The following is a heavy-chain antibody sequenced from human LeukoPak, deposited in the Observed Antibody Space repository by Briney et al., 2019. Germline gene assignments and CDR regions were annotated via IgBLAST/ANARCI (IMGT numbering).Heavy chain of an antibody. J-gene: IGHJ6*02. D-gene: IGHD6-19*01. Sequence: IPSETLSLTCTVSGGSISSYYWSWIWQPAGKGLEWIGRIYTSGSTNYNPSLKSRVTMSVDTSKNQFSLKLSSVTAADTAVYYCARESGWSAYYYYYYGMDVWGQGTTVTVSS. CDR2: IYTSGST. CDR1: GGSISSYY. V-gene: IGHV4-4*07. CDR3: ARESGWSAYYYYYYGMDV.